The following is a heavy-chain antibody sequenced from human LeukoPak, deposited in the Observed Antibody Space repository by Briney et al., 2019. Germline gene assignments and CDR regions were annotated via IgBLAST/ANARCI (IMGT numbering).Heavy chain of an antibody. CDR1: GGTFSSYA. J-gene: IGHJ4*02. Sequence: SAKVTCKASGGTFSSYAISWVRQAPGQGLEWMGGIIPIFGTANYAQKFQGRVTITADESTSTAYMELSSLRSEDTAVYYCARAPGYSSGWEKEDQLDYWGQGTLVTVSS. CDR3: ARAPGYSSGWEKEDQLDY. D-gene: IGHD6-19*01. V-gene: IGHV1-69*13. CDR2: IIPIFGTA.